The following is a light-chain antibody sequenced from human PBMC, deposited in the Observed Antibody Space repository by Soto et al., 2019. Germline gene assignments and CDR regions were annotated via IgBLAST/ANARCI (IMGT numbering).Light chain of an antibody. CDR3: QQYRAYSWT. CDR2: TSS. Sequence: DIQMTQSPATLSAAVGDRVTITCRASQDISTWLAWYQQKPGKAPKLLIHTSSSLESGVPSRFSGSRSGAEFTLTISSLQPEDVATYYCQQYRAYSWTFGRGTRVEIK. V-gene: IGKV1-5*03. J-gene: IGKJ1*01. CDR1: QDISTW.